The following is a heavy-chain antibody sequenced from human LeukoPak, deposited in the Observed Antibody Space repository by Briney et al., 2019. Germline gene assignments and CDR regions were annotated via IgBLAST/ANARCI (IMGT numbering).Heavy chain of an antibody. CDR2: IFYSGTT. J-gene: IGHJ6*02. Sequence: SETLSLTCIVSGGSISSSGYYWGWVRQPPGKGLEWVASIFYSGTTYYNPSLKSRLTISIDTSKKQFSLKLNSLTAADTAVYYCARHKGAGTTNYGGMDVWGQGTTVTVSS. CDR1: GGSISSSGYY. CDR3: ARHKGAGTTNYGGMDV. V-gene: IGHV4-39*01. D-gene: IGHD1-7*01.